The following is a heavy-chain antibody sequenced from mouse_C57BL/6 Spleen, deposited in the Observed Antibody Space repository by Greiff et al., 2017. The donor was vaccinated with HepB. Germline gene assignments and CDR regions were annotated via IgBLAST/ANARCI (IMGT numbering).Heavy chain of an antibody. V-gene: IGHV1-15*01. CDR2: IDPETGGT. D-gene: IGHD3-3*01. CDR1: GYTFTDYE. J-gene: IGHJ2*01. Sequence: QVQLKESGAELVRPGALVTLSCKASGYTFTDYEMHWVKQTPVHGLEWIGAIDPETGGTAYNQKFKGKAILTADKSSSTAYMELRSLTSEDSAVYYCTRGTDFDYWGQGTTLTVSS. CDR3: TRGTDFDY.